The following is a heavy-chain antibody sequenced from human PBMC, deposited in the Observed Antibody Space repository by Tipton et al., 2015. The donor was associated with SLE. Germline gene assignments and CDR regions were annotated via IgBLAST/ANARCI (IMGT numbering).Heavy chain of an antibody. Sequence: SLRLSCVASGFTFSHYWMHWVRQAPGKGLGWVARMNRDGTIIQYADSVKGRFTIARDNAKNTLYLQMKSLRAEDTAVYYCTLSLGFDFSGFDAFDIWGRGTMVSVSS. CDR2: MNRDGTII. V-gene: IGHV3-74*03. J-gene: IGHJ3*02. D-gene: IGHD2-15*01. CDR1: GFTFSHYW. CDR3: TLSLGFDFSGFDAFDI.